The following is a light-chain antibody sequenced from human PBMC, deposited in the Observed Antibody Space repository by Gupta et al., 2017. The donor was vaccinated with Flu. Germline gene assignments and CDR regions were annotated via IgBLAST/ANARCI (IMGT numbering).Light chain of an antibody. CDR1: QGLVYSDGNTF. J-gene: IGKJ1*01. Sequence: DVGMTQSPLSLPVTLGQPASISCRSSQGLVYSDGNTFLHWFQQRPGQSPRRLIYRVSYRDSGVPDRFSGSGSGTDFTLNISRVEAEDVGIYFCMQGTHWPWTFGQGTKLEIK. CDR2: RVS. V-gene: IGKV2-30*01. CDR3: MQGTHWPWT.